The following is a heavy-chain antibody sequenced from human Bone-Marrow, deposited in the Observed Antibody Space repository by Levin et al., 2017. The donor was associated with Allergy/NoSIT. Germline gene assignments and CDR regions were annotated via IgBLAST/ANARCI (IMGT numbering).Heavy chain of an antibody. V-gene: IGHV1-69*13. Sequence: ASVKVSCKASGGTFSSYAISWVRQAPGQGLEWMGGIIPIFGTANYAQKFQGRVTITADESTSTAYMELSSLRSEDTAVYYCARGLRLGELSLYFDYWGQGTLVTVSS. CDR2: IIPIFGTA. CDR1: GGTFSSYA. CDR3: ARGLRLGELSLYFDY. D-gene: IGHD3-16*02. J-gene: IGHJ4*02.